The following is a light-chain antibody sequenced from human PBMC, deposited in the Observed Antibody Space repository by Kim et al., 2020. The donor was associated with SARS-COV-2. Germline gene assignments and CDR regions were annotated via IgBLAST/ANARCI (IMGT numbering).Light chain of an antibody. J-gene: IGKJ2*01. V-gene: IGKV3-20*01. CDR2: GAT. CDR1: QSVSSTY. Sequence: PGESAPLSCRASQSVSSTYLAWYQQKPGQAPRLLIYGATNRATGIPDRFSGSVSVTDFTLTISRLEPEDFAVYYCQQYESSPPSYTFGQGTKLEI. CDR3: QQYESSPPSYT.